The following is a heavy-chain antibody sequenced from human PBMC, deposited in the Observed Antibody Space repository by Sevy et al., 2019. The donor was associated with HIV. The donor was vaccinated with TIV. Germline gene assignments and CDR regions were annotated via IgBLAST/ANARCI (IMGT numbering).Heavy chain of an antibody. Sequence: GGSLRLSCAASGFTFSSYEMNWVRQAPGKGLEWVSYISSSGSTIYYADSVKGRFTISRDNAKNSLYLQMNSLRAEDTAVYYCARQAAYCGGDCYPFDYWGQGTLVTVSS. J-gene: IGHJ4*02. CDR1: GFTFSSYE. CDR2: ISSSGSTI. V-gene: IGHV3-48*03. CDR3: ARQAAYCGGDCYPFDY. D-gene: IGHD2-21*02.